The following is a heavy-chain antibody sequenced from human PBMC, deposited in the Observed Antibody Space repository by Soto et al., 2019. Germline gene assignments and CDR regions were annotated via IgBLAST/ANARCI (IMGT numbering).Heavy chain of an antibody. V-gene: IGHV3-23*01. J-gene: IGHJ4*02. CDR3: AKDDYGSGSYYSDY. D-gene: IGHD3-10*01. CDR1: GFTFSSYA. CDR2: ISCGGGSK. Sequence: PGGSLRLSCAASGFTFSSYAMSWVRQAPGKGLEWVSAISCGGGSKYYADSVKGRFTISRDNSKNTLYLQMNSLRAEDTAVYYCAKDDYGSGSYYSDYRGQGTLVTVSS.